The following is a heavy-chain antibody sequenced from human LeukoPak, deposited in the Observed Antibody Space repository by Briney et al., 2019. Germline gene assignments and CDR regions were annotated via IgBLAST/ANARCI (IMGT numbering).Heavy chain of an antibody. V-gene: IGHV3-53*01. CDR1: GFTVSGNY. J-gene: IGHJ4*02. D-gene: IGHD2-2*01. CDR3: ARGPPACSTNCYGYLDY. Sequence: GGSLRPSCAASGFTVSGNYMSWVRQAPGKGLEWISLIYSGGDTYYPDSVRGRFTISRDNSKNTLYLQMNSLRAEDTAVYYCARGPPACSTNCYGYLDYWGQGTLVTVSS. CDR2: IYSGGDT.